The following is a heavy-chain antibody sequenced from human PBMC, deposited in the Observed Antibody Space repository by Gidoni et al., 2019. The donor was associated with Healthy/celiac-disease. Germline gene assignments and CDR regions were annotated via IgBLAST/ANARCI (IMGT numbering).Heavy chain of an antibody. D-gene: IGHD7-27*01. CDR3: AHTGNWGSFDY. Sequence: QITLKESGPTLVKPTQTLTLTCTFTGFSLSTSGVGVGWIRQPPGKALEWLALIYWNDDKRYSPSLKSRLTITKDTSKNQVVLTMTNMDPVDTATYYCAHTGNWGSFDYWGQGTLVTVSS. J-gene: IGHJ4*02. CDR1: GFSLSTSGVG. V-gene: IGHV2-5*01. CDR2: IYWNDDK.